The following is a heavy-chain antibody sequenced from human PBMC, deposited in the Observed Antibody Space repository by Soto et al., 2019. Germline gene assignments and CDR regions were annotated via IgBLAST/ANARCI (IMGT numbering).Heavy chain of an antibody. J-gene: IGHJ3*02. Sequence: QVQLVESGGGVVQPGRSLRLSCAASGFTFSSYAMHWVRQAPGKGLEWVAVISYDGSNKYYADSVKGRFTISRDNSKDTLYLQMNSLRAEDTAVYYCFLGIVVVIPDDAFDIWGQGTMVTVSS. V-gene: IGHV3-30-3*01. CDR3: FLGIVVVIPDDAFDI. CDR2: ISYDGSNK. D-gene: IGHD3-22*01. CDR1: GFTFSSYA.